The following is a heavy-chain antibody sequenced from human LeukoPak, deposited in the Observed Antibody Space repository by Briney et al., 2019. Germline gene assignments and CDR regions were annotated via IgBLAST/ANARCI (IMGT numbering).Heavy chain of an antibody. CDR3: ASRRKSFYGMDV. V-gene: IGHV3-53*01. Sequence: GGSLRLSCEASGFTVSSNYMSWVRQAPGQGLEWVSVIYSGGSTYYADSVKGRFTISRDNSKNTLYLQMNSLRAEDTAVYYCASRRKSFYGMDVWGQGTTVTVSS. CDR1: GFTVSSNY. CDR2: IYSGGST. J-gene: IGHJ6*02. D-gene: IGHD1-26*01.